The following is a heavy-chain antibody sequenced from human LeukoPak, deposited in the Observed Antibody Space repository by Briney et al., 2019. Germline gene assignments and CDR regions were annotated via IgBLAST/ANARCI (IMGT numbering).Heavy chain of an antibody. Sequence: HPGGSLRLSCTASGFTFGDYGMSWFRQAPGKGLEWVGFIRSEAHDTTPQYGASVQGRFTISKDDSRRIAFLQMSSLKTEDTAVYYCSRAAGYDFILEYWGQGILVTVSS. D-gene: IGHD5-12*01. CDR2: IRSEAHDTTP. CDR1: GFTFGDYG. CDR3: SRAAGYDFILEY. J-gene: IGHJ4*02. V-gene: IGHV3-49*03.